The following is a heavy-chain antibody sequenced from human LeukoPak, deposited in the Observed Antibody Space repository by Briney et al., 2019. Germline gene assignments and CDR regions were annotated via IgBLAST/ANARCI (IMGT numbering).Heavy chain of an antibody. Sequence: ASVKVSCKASGYTFTGYYINWVRQAPGQAPEWVGWVNPNTGGTRYAQKFQGRVTMTRDTSITAAFMELRGLTFDDTAVFYCVREAGPLDWGQGTLVTVSS. J-gene: IGHJ4*02. CDR1: GYTFTGYY. CDR2: VNPNTGGT. CDR3: VREAGPLD. V-gene: IGHV1-2*02.